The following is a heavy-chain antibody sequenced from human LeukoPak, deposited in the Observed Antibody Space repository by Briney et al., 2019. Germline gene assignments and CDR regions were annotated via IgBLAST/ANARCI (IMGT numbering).Heavy chain of an antibody. CDR3: AREGDGSNSGFAY. Sequence: GGSLRLSCAASGFTFSGYNMNWVRQAPGKGLEWISYISSSSVIYYADSVKGRFTISRDNAKTSLYLQMNSLRVDDTAVYYCAREGDGSNSGFAYWGQGTLVTVSS. J-gene: IGHJ4*02. CDR2: ISSSSVI. V-gene: IGHV3-48*01. D-gene: IGHD4-23*01. CDR1: GFTFSGYN.